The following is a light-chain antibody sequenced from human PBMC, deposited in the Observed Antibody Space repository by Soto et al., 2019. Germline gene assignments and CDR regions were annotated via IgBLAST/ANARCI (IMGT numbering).Light chain of an antibody. CDR2: DTS. J-gene: IGKJ5*01. CDR3: QQSYSTPIT. Sequence: EIVLTQSPATLSLSPGDRATLSCRASQSVSRFLAWYQQKLGQAPRLLIYDTSNRATGIPTRFSGSGSGTDFTLTISSLEPEDFATYYCQQSYSTPITIGQGTRLEIK. V-gene: IGKV3-11*01. CDR1: QSVSRF.